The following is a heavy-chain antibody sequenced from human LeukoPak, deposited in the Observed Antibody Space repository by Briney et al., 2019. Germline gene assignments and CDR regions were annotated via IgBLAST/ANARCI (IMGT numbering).Heavy chain of an antibody. J-gene: IGHJ5*02. CDR2: ISSSSSYI. CDR3: ARDHSGLLDP. D-gene: IGHD2-8*02. V-gene: IGHV3-21*01. Sequence: GGSLRLSCAASGFTFSSYSMNWVRQAPGKGLEWVSSISSSSSYIYYADSVKGRFTISRDNAKNSLYLQMNSLRAEDTAVYCCARDHSGLLDPWGQGTLVTVSS. CDR1: GFTFSSYS.